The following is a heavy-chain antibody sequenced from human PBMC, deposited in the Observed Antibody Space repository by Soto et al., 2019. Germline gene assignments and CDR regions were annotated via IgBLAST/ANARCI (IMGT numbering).Heavy chain of an antibody. Sequence: EVQLVESGGGLVQPGGSLRLSCAASGFTFSSYSMNWVRQAPGKGLEWISYISSSATVYYADSVRGRFTISRDNAKNSLYLQMNRLRDEDTAVYYCARRGYSGDPFDCWGQGALVTVSS. J-gene: IGHJ4*02. CDR1: GFTFSSYS. CDR2: ISSSATV. D-gene: IGHD5-12*01. V-gene: IGHV3-48*02. CDR3: ARRGYSGDPFDC.